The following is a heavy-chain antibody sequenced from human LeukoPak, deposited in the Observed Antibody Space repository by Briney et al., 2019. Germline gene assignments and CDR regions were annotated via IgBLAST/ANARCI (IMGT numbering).Heavy chain of an antibody. V-gene: IGHV3-7*02. CDR3: YSMIVVEIRVINDY. Sequence: PGGSLRLSCAASGFTFSSYWMTWVRQAPGKGLEWVANIKQDGSEKYYVDSVKGRFTISRDNAKNSLYLQMNSLRAEDTAVYYCYSMIVVEIRVINDYWGQGTLVTVSS. CDR2: IKQDGSEK. CDR1: GFTFSSYW. D-gene: IGHD3-22*01. J-gene: IGHJ4*02.